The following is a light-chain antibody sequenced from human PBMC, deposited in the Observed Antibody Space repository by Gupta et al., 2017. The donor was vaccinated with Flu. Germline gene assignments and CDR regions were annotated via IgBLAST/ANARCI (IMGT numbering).Light chain of an antibody. J-gene: IGLJ2*01. CDR2: DVT. Sequence: QSALPQPASVSGSPPQSITLSCSGTYSDIGGYEYVSWYQQHPGKAPKLIIYDVTHRPSGVSNRFSGSKSGNLASLTISGLQAEDEAVYYCASYTSRTTLWGFGGGTKLTVL. CDR3: ASYTSRTTLWG. CDR1: YSDIGGYEY. V-gene: IGLV2-14*03.